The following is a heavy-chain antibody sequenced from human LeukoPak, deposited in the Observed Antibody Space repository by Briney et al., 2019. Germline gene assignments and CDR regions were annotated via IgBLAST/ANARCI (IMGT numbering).Heavy chain of an antibody. Sequence: SETLSLTCTVSGGSISSSSYYWGWIRQPPGKGLEWIGSIYYSGSTYYNPSLKSRVTISVDTSKNQFSLKLSSVTAADTAVYYCARVTMVRGFEDVWGKGTTVTISS. CDR3: ARVTMVRGFEDV. V-gene: IGHV4-39*07. CDR2: IYYSGST. D-gene: IGHD3-10*01. CDR1: GGSISSSSYY. J-gene: IGHJ6*04.